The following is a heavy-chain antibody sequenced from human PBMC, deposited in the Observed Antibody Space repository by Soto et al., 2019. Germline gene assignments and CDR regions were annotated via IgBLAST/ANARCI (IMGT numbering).Heavy chain of an antibody. Sequence: QLQLQESGPGLVKPSETLYLTCTVSGASISSGGDYWSWIRQHPGKGLEWIGYIYYSGSADYNPSLKSRVTMSVDTSKNQFSLKLSSVTAADTAIYYCSSTPDVVSGYSPYFDFWGQGILVTVSS. V-gene: IGHV4-31*03. J-gene: IGHJ4*02. CDR1: GASISSGGDY. CDR2: IYYSGSA. D-gene: IGHD3-9*01. CDR3: SSTPDVVSGYSPYFDF.